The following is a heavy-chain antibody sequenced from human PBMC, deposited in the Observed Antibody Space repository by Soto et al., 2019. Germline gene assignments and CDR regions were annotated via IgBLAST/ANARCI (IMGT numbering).Heavy chain of an antibody. D-gene: IGHD3-9*01. CDR1: GFTFSSYA. V-gene: IGHV3-23*01. CDR2: ISGSGGST. J-gene: IGHJ4*02. CDR3: AKDPHGYYDILTGYYNPSPIYFDH. Sequence: GGSLRLSCAASGFTFSSYAMSWVRQAPGKGLEWVSAISGSGGSTYYADSVKGRFTISRDNSKNTLYLQMNSLRAEDTAVYYCAKDPHGYYDILTGYYNPSPIYFDHWGQGTLVTVSS.